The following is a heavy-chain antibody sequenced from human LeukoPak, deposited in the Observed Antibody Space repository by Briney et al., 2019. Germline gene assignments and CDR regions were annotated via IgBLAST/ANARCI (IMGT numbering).Heavy chain of an antibody. D-gene: IGHD3-10*01. Sequence: GGSLRLSCSVSGLTFYTYAMSWVRQAPGKGLEWVANIKQDGSDKYYVDSVKGRFTISRDNAKNSLYLQMNSLRAEDTAVYYCATGSRFFDYWGQGTLVTVSS. V-gene: IGHV3-7*01. CDR2: IKQDGSDK. J-gene: IGHJ4*02. CDR3: ATGSRFFDY. CDR1: GLTFYTYA.